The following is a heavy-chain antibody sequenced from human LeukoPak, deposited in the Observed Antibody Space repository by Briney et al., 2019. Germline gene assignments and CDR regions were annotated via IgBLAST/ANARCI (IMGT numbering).Heavy chain of an antibody. CDR2: IYYSGST. V-gene: IGHV4-39*01. J-gene: IGHJ5*02. CDR3: ASTRSSWLDNWFDP. Sequence: PSETLSLTCSVSGGSMSNTAYYWGWIRQPPGKGLEWIGSIYYSGSTYYNPSLKSRVTISADMSKNQFSLKLSSVTAADTAVYYCASTRSSWLDNWFDPWGQGTLVTVSS. D-gene: IGHD6-13*01. CDR1: GGSMSNTAYY.